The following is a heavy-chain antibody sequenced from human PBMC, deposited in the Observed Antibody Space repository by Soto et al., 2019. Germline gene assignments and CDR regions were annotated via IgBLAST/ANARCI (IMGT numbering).Heavy chain of an antibody. Sequence: EVQLVESGGGLVQPGGSLRLSCAASGFTLSSYDIHWVRQATGEGLAWVSGIGSGGDTHYADSVKGRFIISREDGKNSLYLQMNNLRVGDTAVYYCTRKTPQTGMEVWGPGATVTVSS. V-gene: IGHV3-13*01. CDR3: TRKTPQTGMEV. J-gene: IGHJ6*02. CDR1: GFTLSSYD. D-gene: IGHD3-9*01. CDR2: IGSGGDT.